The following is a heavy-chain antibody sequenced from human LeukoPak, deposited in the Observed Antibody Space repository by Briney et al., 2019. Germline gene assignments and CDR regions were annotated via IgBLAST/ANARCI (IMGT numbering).Heavy chain of an antibody. CDR2: ISGSGGST. CDR1: GLTFSLHA. J-gene: IGHJ6*02. V-gene: IGHV3-23*01. D-gene: IGHD1-14*01. CDR3: AKDYNLYSYHGMDV. Sequence: QPGGSLRLSCAVSGLTFSLHAISWVRQAPGKGLKSVSTISGSGGSTYHADSVKGRFTISRDNSRSTLYLEMSSLRAEDTAVYYCAKDYNLYSYHGMDVWGQGTTVTVSS.